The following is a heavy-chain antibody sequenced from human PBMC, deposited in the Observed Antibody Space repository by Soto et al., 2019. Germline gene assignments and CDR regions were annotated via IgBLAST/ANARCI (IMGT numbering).Heavy chain of an antibody. CDR2: IYHTGST. CDR3: ARATGTLRSRNCDY. V-gene: IGHV4-31*03. J-gene: IGHJ4*02. Sequence: LSLTCSVSGCSISTVGHYLTWIRQPPGKGLEWIGSIYHTGSTYYSKSLRSRLTMSVDTSKSQFSLRLSSVTAADTAVYYCARATGTLRSRNCDYWGQGSLVTVSS. D-gene: IGHD1-1*01. CDR1: GCSISTVGHY.